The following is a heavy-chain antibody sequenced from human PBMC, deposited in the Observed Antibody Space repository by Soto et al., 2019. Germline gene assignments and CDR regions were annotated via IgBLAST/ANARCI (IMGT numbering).Heavy chain of an antibody. CDR3: ASDLRTDLKPLRYFDWLLYEDY. V-gene: IGHV3-21*01. Sequence: EVQLVESGGGLVKPGGSLRLSCAASGFTFSSYSMNWVRQAPGKGLEWVSSISSSSSYIYYADSVKGRFTISRDNAKNSLYLQMNSLSAEDTAVYYCASDLRTDLKPLRYFDWLLYEDYWGQGTLVTVSS. D-gene: IGHD3-9*01. J-gene: IGHJ4*02. CDR1: GFTFSSYS. CDR2: ISSSSSYI.